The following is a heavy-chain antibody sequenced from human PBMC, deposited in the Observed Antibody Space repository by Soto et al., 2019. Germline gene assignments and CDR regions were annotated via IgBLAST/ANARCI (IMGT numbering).Heavy chain of an antibody. Sequence: QVQLQESGPGLVKPSETLSLTCTVSGGSISSYYWSWIRQPPGKGLEWIGYIYYSGSTNYNPSLHSRVTIPVDTSKNQFALKLSSVTAAGPAVYYCARFMYDSSGYYFLYGMDVWGQGTTVTVSS. CDR1: GGSISSYY. CDR2: IYYSGST. CDR3: ARFMYDSSGYYFLYGMDV. D-gene: IGHD3-22*01. V-gene: IGHV4-59*08. J-gene: IGHJ6*02.